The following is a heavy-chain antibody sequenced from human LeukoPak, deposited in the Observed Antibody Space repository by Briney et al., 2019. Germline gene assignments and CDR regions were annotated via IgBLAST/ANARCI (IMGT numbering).Heavy chain of an antibody. D-gene: IGHD3-3*01. CDR2: INDSGST. Sequence: KPSETLSLTCAVYGGSFSGYYWSWIRQAPGKGLEWIGEINDSGSTNYNPSLKSRVTISVDTSKNQFSLKLSSVTAADTAVYYCAREKHITIFGVVNRGYWFDPWGQGTLVTVSS. J-gene: IGHJ5*02. CDR1: GGSFSGYY. CDR3: AREKHITIFGVVNRGYWFDP. V-gene: IGHV4-34*01.